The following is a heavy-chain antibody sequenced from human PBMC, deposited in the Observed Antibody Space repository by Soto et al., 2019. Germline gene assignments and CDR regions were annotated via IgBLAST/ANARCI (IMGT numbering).Heavy chain of an antibody. CDR3: AHSTAVAGPRPFDY. Sequence: QITLKESGPTLVKPTQTLTLTCTFSGFSLSTSGVGVGWIRQPPGKALEWLALIYWDDDKRYSPSLKSRLTITKDTSKNLVVLTKTNMHPVDTATYYCAHSTAVAGPRPFDYWGQGTLVTVSS. CDR1: GFSLSTSGVG. J-gene: IGHJ4*02. V-gene: IGHV2-5*02. D-gene: IGHD6-19*01. CDR2: IYWDDDK.